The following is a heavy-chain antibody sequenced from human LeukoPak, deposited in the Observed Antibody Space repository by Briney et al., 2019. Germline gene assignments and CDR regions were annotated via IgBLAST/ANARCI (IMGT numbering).Heavy chain of an antibody. D-gene: IGHD3-22*01. J-gene: IGHJ4*02. CDR1: GYIFTSDY. Sequence: WASVKVSCKASGYIFTSDYMHWVRQAPGQGLEWMGIINPSGGSTNYAQKFQGRVTMTRDTSTSTVYMELSSLRSEDTAVYYCARARSYYYDSSGYLDYWGQGTLVTVSS. CDR2: INPSGGST. V-gene: IGHV1-46*01. CDR3: ARARSYYYDSSGYLDY.